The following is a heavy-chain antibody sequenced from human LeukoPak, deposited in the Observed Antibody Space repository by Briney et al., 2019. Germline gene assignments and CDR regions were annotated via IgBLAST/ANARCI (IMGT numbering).Heavy chain of an antibody. CDR1: GFTFDDHA. D-gene: IGHD1-1*01. V-gene: IGHV3-9*01. CDR2: ISWNSGSI. CDR3: AKWNAGFDY. J-gene: IGHJ4*02. Sequence: GGSLRLSCAASGFTFDDHAMHWVRQAPGKGLEWVSGISWNSGSIGYADSVKGRFTISRDNAKNSLYLQMNSLRAEDTALYYCAKWNAGFDYWGQGTLVTVSS.